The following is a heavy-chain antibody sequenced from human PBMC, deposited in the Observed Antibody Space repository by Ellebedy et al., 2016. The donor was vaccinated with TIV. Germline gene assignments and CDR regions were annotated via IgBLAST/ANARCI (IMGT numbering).Heavy chain of an antibody. Sequence: AASVKVSCKASGYTFTSYGISWVRQAPGQGLEWMGWISAYNGNTNYAQKLQGRVTMTTDTSTSTAHMELRSLRSDDTAVYYCARVDVRDYVPRSYWGQGTLVTVSS. D-gene: IGHD3-16*01. CDR3: ARVDVRDYVPRSY. CDR2: ISAYNGNT. J-gene: IGHJ4*02. CDR1: GYTFTSYG. V-gene: IGHV1-18*04.